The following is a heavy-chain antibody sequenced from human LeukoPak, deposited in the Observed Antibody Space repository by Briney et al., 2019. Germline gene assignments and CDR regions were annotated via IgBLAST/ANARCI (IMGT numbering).Heavy chain of an antibody. D-gene: IGHD3-22*01. CDR2: VYYSGTT. CDR1: GGSISSYY. Sequence: SETLSLTCTVSGGSISSYYWSWIRQSPGKGLEWIGYVYYSGTTNYNPSLKSRVTISVDTSKNQFSLKLSSVTAADTAVYYCARGGSDYYYDSSGYRLGYFDYWGQGTLVTVSS. J-gene: IGHJ4*02. V-gene: IGHV4-59*08. CDR3: ARGGSDYYYDSSGYRLGYFDY.